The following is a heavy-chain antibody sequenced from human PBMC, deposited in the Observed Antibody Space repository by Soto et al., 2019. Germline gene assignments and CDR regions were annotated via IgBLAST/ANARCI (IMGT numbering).Heavy chain of an antibody. J-gene: IGHJ4*02. CDR2: ISGSGGST. CDR3: AKDQDNSSGWYKLAVLYDY. V-gene: IGHV3-23*01. CDR1: GGSISSSSYY. Sequence: ETLSLTCTVSGGSISSSSYYWGWVRQAPGKGLEWVSAISGSGGSTYYADSVKGRFTISRDNSKNTLYLQMNSLRAEDTAVYYCAKDQDNSSGWYKLAVLYDYWGQGTLVTVSS. D-gene: IGHD6-19*01.